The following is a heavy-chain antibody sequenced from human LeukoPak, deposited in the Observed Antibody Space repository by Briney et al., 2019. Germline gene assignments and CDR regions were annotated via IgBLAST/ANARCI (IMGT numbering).Heavy chain of an antibody. CDR1: GYSFTSYN. CDR3: ARGVGMVRGVIPSSHFDY. Sequence: ASVKVSCKTSGYSFTSYNLHWVRQAPGQRLEWMGIINPSGGNTNYAQKFQGRVTMTRDASTSTVYMELSSLKSEDTAVYYCARGVGMVRGVIPSSHFDYWGQGTLVTVSS. D-gene: IGHD3-10*01. V-gene: IGHV1-46*01. CDR2: INPSGGNT. J-gene: IGHJ4*02.